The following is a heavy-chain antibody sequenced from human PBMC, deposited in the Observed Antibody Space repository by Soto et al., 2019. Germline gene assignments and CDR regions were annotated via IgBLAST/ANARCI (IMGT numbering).Heavy chain of an antibody. V-gene: IGHV2-5*02. CDR3: AHRVLRTVFGLVTTTAIYFDF. J-gene: IGHJ4*02. Sequence: QIILNESGPTVVSPTETLTLTCRFSGFSLTTSGVGVGWIRQSPGKAPEWLALIYWDDDKRYSASLKSRLTITKDTSKNQVVLTVSDLDPTDTATYYCAHRVLRTVFGLVTTTAIYFDFWGQGTPVAVSS. CDR2: IYWDDDK. CDR1: GFSLTTSGVG. D-gene: IGHD3-3*01.